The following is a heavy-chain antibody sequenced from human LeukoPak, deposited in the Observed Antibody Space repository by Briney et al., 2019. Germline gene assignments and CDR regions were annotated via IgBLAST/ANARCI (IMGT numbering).Heavy chain of an antibody. CDR1: GGSFGGYF. J-gene: IGHJ4*02. Sequence: PSETLSLTCSAYGGSFGGYFWRWIRQPPGGGLEWIGEVNHSGSTNYNPSLKSRVTISVDTSRTQFSLNLRSVTAADTAVYYCARGPPLAYYGTGGYCFFDYWGQGILVTVSP. CDR2: VNHSGST. CDR3: ARGPPLAYYGTGGYCFFDY. V-gene: IGHV4-34*01. D-gene: IGHD2-21*01.